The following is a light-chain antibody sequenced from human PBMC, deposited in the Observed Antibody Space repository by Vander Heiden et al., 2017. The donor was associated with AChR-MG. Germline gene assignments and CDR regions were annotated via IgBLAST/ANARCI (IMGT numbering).Light chain of an antibody. CDR2: SNN. J-gene: IGLJ1*01. CDR3: AAWDDSSYV. CDR1: SSNIGSNT. V-gene: IGLV1-44*01. Sequence: QSVLTQPPSASGTPGQRVTISCSGSSSNIGSNTVNWYQQLPGTAPKLLIYSNNQRPSGVPDRFSGSKSGTSASLAISGLQSEDEAYYYCAAWDDSSYVFGTGTKVTVI.